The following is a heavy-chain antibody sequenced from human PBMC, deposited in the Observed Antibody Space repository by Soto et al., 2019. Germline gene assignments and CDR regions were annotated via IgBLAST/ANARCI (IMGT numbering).Heavy chain of an antibody. Sequence: QVQLVQSGAEVKKPGASVKVSCKASGYTFTSYGISWLRQAPGQGLEWMGWISAYNGNTNYAQKLQGRVTMITDTSTSTDYMELRSLRSEDTSVYCCARDSPTVDYWGQGTLVTVSS. CDR3: ARDSPTVDY. CDR1: GYTFTSYG. J-gene: IGHJ4*02. CDR2: ISAYNGNT. V-gene: IGHV1-18*01.